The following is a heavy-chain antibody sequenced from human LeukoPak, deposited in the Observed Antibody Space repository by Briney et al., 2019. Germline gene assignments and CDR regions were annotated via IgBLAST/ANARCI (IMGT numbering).Heavy chain of an antibody. J-gene: IGHJ3*02. CDR2: IIPIFGTA. CDR3: KTAYDIHDAFGI. D-gene: IGHD3-9*01. V-gene: IGHV1-69*13. Sequence: GASFKVSCKASGYTFTSYYMHWVRQAPGQGLEWMGGIIPIFGTANYAQKFQGRVTITADESTSTAYMELSSLRSEDTFVYYQKTAYDIHDAFGIWGQGTMVTVSS. CDR1: GYTFTSYY.